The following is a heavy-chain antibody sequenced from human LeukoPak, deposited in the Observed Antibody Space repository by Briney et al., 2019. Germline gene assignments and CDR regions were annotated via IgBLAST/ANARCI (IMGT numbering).Heavy chain of an antibody. Sequence: PGGSLRLSCAASGFTFSDYYMSWIRQAPGKGLEWVSYISSSGSTIYYADSVKGRFTISRDNAKNSLYLQMNSLRAEDTAVYYCARSITMVRGVIAYYMDVWGKGTTVTISS. CDR3: ARSITMVRGVIAYYMDV. V-gene: IGHV3-11*01. J-gene: IGHJ6*03. CDR2: ISSSGSTI. D-gene: IGHD3-10*01. CDR1: GFTFSDYY.